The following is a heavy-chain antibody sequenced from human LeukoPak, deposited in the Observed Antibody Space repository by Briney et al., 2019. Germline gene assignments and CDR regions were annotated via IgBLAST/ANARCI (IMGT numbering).Heavy chain of an antibody. CDR3: SRQGGMTLYYFDH. V-gene: IGHV4-61*05. CDR1: GGSISSSSYY. Sequence: PSETLSLTCTVSGGSISSSSYYWGWIRQPPGKGLEWIGYIYYSGSTNYNPSLRSRVTISVDTSKNQFSLKLSSVTAADSAVYYCSRQGGMTLYYFDHWGQGTLVTVSS. J-gene: IGHJ4*02. CDR2: IYYSGST. D-gene: IGHD3-16*01.